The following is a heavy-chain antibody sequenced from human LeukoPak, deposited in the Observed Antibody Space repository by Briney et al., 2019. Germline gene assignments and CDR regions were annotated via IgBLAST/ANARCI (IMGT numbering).Heavy chain of an antibody. CDR1: GFTFSSYS. D-gene: IGHD6-6*01. J-gene: IGHJ4*02. CDR2: ISSSSSYI. CDR3: ARDQGEYSSSSGLDY. Sequence: GGSLRLSCAASGFTFSSYSMNWVRQAPGKGLEWVSSISSSSSYIYYADSVKGRFTISRDNAKNSLYLQMNSLRAEDTAVYYCARDQGEYSSSSGLDYRGQGTLVTVSS. V-gene: IGHV3-21*01.